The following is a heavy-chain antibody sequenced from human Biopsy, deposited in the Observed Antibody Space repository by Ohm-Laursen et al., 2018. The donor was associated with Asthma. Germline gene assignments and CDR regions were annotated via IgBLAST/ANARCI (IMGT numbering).Heavy chain of an antibody. CDR2: VTYDGISQ. V-gene: IGHV3-30*03. Sequence: SLRLSCAASGFTFSNYGMHWVRQVAGKGLDWVAVVTYDGISQYYAESVKGRFTISRDNSRNTLNLQMNSVRPDDTAVYFCTRERAGVLGSYNGMDVWGPGTTVSVSS. D-gene: IGHD2-8*01. J-gene: IGHJ6*02. CDR3: TRERAGVLGSYNGMDV. CDR1: GFTFSNYG.